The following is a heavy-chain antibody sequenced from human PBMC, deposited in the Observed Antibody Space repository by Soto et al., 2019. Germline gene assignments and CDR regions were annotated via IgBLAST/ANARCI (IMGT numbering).Heavy chain of an antibody. CDR2: IVVGSGNT. V-gene: IGHV1-58*01. D-gene: IGHD3-22*01. Sequence: SVKVSCKASVFTFTSSAVHWVRQARGQRLEWIGWIVVGSGNTNYAQKFQERVTITRDMSTSTAYMELSSLRSEDMAVYYCAAVQYYYDSSGYPDETFDYWGQGTLVTVSS. J-gene: IGHJ4*02. CDR3: AAVQYYYDSSGYPDETFDY. CDR1: VFTFTSSA.